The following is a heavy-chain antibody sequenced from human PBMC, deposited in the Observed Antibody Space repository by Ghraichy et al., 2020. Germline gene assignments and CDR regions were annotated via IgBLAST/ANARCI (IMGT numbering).Heavy chain of an antibody. Sequence: SVKVSCKASGGTFSSYAISWVRQAPGQGLEWMGGIIPIFGTANYAQKFQGRVTITADESTTTAYMELSSLRSEDTAVYYCARDSYRASGWYSFSRGYYYGMDVWGQGTTVTVSS. CDR3: ARDSYRASGWYSFSRGYYYGMDV. V-gene: IGHV1-69*13. D-gene: IGHD6-19*01. CDR1: GGTFSSYA. J-gene: IGHJ6*02. CDR2: IIPIFGTA.